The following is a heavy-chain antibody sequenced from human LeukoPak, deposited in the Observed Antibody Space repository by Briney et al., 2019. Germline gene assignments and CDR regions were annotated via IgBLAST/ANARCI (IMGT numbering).Heavy chain of an antibody. V-gene: IGHV3-23*01. Sequence: GGSLRLSCAASGFTFSSYAMSWVRQAPGKGLEWVSAISGSGGSTYYADSVKGRFTISRDNSKNTLYLQMNSLRAEDTAVYYCAKDQGRIAAAYNWFDPWGQGTLVTVSS. CDR2: ISGSGGST. CDR1: GFTFSSYA. J-gene: IGHJ5*02. CDR3: AKDQGRIAAAYNWFDP. D-gene: IGHD6-13*01.